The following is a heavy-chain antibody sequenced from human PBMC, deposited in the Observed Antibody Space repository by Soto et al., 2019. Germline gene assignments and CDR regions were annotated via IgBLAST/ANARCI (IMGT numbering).Heavy chain of an antibody. CDR3: ANRPGYSSSWYFDVGWFDP. CDR1: GFTFSSYG. V-gene: IGHV3-30*18. J-gene: IGHJ5*02. Sequence: QVQLVESGGGVVQPGRSLRLSCAASGFTFSSYGMHWVRQAPGKGLEWVAVISYDGSNKYYADSVKGRFTISRDNSKNTLYLQMNSLRAEDTAVYYCANRPGYSSSWYFDVGWFDPWGQGTLVTVSS. D-gene: IGHD6-13*01. CDR2: ISYDGSNK.